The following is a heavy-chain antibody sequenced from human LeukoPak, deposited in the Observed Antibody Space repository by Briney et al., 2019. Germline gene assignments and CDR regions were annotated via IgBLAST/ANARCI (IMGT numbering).Heavy chain of an antibody. CDR3: AKLSWELLDFDY. D-gene: IGHD1-26*01. CDR1: GFTFSSYG. J-gene: IGHJ4*02. V-gene: IGHV3-30*02. Sequence: GGSLRLSXAASGFTFSSYGMHWVRQAPGKGLEWVAFIRYDGSNKYYADSVKGRLTISRDNSKNTLYLQMNSLRAEDTAVYYCAKLSWELLDFDYWGQGTLVTVSS. CDR2: IRYDGSNK.